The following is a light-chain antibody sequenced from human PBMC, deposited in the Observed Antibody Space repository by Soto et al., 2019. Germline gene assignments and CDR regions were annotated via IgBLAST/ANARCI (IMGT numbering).Light chain of an antibody. CDR3: QQYDTFWT. Sequence: DIQMTQPPSTLSACVGDRVTITCRANQSIGSWLAWYQQKPGKAPKLLIYDVSSLESGVPSRFSGSGSGTEFTLTISSLQPDDSATYYCQQYDTFWTFGQGTKVDIK. J-gene: IGKJ1*01. CDR2: DVS. V-gene: IGKV1-5*01. CDR1: QSIGSW.